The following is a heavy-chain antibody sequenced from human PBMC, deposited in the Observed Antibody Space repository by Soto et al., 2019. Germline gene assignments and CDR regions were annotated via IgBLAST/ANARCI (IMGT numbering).Heavy chain of an antibody. V-gene: IGHV1-69*13. CDR1: GGTFSSYA. Sequence: SVKVSCKASGGTFSSYAISWVRQAPGQGLEWMGGIIPIFGTANYAQKFQGRVTITADESTSTAYMELSSLRSEDTAVYYCARRGSCYRGADYYYYGMDVWGQGTTVTVSS. CDR2: IIPIFGTA. CDR3: ARRGSCYRGADYYYYGMDV. D-gene: IGHD2-2*02. J-gene: IGHJ6*02.